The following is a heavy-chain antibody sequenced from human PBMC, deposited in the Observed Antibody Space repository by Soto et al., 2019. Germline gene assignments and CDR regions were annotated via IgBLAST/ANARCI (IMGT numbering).Heavy chain of an antibody. D-gene: IGHD3-16*02. CDR2: IWYDGSNK. Sequence: GGSLRLSCAASGFTFSSYGMHWVRQAPGKGLEWVAVIWYDGSNKYYADSVKGRFTISRDNSKNTLYLQMNSLRAEDTAVYYCAKDVDYDYIWGSYRYDAFDIWGQGTIVTVSS. J-gene: IGHJ3*02. V-gene: IGHV3-33*06. CDR3: AKDVDYDYIWGSYRYDAFDI. CDR1: GFTFSSYG.